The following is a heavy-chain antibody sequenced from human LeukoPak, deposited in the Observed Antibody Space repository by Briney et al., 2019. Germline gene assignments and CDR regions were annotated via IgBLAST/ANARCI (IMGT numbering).Heavy chain of an antibody. CDR1: GYTFTGYY. CDR2: INPNSGGT. Sequence: ASVKVSCKASGYTFTGYYMHWVRQAPGQGLEWMGWINPNSGGTKYAQKFQGRVTMTRDTSVSTVYMELSRLRSDDTAVYYCARDKQLDWAHYHYCYMDVWGKGTTVTVSS. J-gene: IGHJ6*03. V-gene: IGHV1-2*02. D-gene: IGHD1-1*01. CDR3: ARDKQLDWAHYHYCYMDV.